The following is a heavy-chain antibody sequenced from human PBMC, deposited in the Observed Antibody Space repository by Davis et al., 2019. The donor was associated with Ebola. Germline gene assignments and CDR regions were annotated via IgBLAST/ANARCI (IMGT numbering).Heavy chain of an antibody. J-gene: IGHJ6*02. D-gene: IGHD6-13*01. Sequence: GESLKISCAASGFTFSDYYMSWIRQAPGKGLEWVSYISSSGSTIYYADSVKGRFTISRDNAKNSLYLQMNSLRAEDTAVYYCARDLMSSWLNYYGMDVWGQGTTVTVSS. CDR3: ARDLMSSWLNYYGMDV. CDR1: GFTFSDYY. V-gene: IGHV3-11*01. CDR2: ISSSGSTI.